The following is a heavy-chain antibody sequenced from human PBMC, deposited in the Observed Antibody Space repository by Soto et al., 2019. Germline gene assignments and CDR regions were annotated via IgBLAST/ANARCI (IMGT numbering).Heavy chain of an antibody. Sequence: QVQLVQSGAEVKKPGSSVKVSCKASGGTFSSYTISWVRQAPGQGLEWMGRIIPILGIANYAQKFQGRVTITADTSTSTAYMELSSLRSEDTAVYYCARGLGIAAAGDFDYWGQGTLVTVSS. D-gene: IGHD6-13*01. CDR1: GGTFSSYT. CDR3: ARGLGIAAAGDFDY. J-gene: IGHJ4*02. V-gene: IGHV1-69*02. CDR2: IIPILGIA.